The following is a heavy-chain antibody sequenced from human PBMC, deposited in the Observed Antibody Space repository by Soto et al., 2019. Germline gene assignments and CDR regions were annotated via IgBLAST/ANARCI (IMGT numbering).Heavy chain of an antibody. CDR1: GFTFSSYS. D-gene: IGHD6-13*01. J-gene: IGHJ5*02. CDR3: ARHPERIAEIGWFDP. Sequence: EVRLVESGGGLVQPGGSLRLSCAASGFTFSSYSMNWVRQAPGKGLEWVSYISSSSSTIYYAASVKGRFTISRDNAKNSLYLQMNSLRAEDTAVYYCARHPERIAEIGWFDPWGQGTLVTVSS. V-gene: IGHV3-48*01. CDR2: ISSSSSTI.